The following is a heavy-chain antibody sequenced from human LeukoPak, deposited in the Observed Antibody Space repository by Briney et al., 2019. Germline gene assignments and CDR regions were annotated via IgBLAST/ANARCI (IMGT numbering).Heavy chain of an antibody. Sequence: GGSLRLSCAASGFTFSSYAMSWVRQAPGKGLEWASSISASGSSTFYADSVKGRFTISRDNSKNTLYLQMNSLTGEDTAIYYCAKATGTLGNWGQGTLVTVSS. CDR1: GFTFSSYA. D-gene: IGHD1-1*01. V-gene: IGHV3-23*01. CDR2: ISASGSST. J-gene: IGHJ4*02. CDR3: AKATGTLGN.